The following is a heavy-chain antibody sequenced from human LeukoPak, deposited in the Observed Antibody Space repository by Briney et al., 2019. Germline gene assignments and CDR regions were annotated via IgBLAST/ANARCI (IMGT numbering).Heavy chain of an antibody. CDR1: GFTFSSYA. V-gene: IGHV3-23*01. CDR3: AKDQGSSHYFHN. Sequence: PGGSLRVSCAASGFTFSSYAMSWVRQAPGKGLDWVSTISVSGGSPHYADSVKGRFTISRDNSKNTLYLQMNGLRAEDTAVYYCAKDQGSSHYFHNWGQGTLVTVSS. D-gene: IGHD6-19*01. J-gene: IGHJ4*02. CDR2: ISVSGGSP.